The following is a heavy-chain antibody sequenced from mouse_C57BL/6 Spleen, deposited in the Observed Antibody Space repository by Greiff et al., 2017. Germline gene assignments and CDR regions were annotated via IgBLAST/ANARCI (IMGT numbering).Heavy chain of an antibody. CDR2: IYPGSGST. Sequence: QVQLQQSGAELVKPGASVKMSCKASGYTFTSYWITWVKQRPGQGLEWIGDIYPGSGSTNYNEKVKGKATLSVDTSSSTAYMQLSSLTSEDTAVYYCARREIYYDYAWFAYWGQGTLVTVSA. J-gene: IGHJ3*01. CDR3: ARREIYYDYAWFAY. CDR1: GYTFTSYW. V-gene: IGHV1-55*01. D-gene: IGHD2-4*01.